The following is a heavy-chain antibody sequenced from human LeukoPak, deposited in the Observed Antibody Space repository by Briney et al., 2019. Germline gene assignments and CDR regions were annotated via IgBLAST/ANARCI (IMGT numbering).Heavy chain of an antibody. CDR1: GFTFSSYG. CDR3: AKRGDSSGYAFDI. J-gene: IGHJ3*02. Sequence: HAGGSLRLSCAASGFTFSSYGMHWVRQAPGKGLEWVAALSYDGSNKYYADSVKGRFTISRDNSKNTLYLQMNSLRAEDTAVYYCAKRGDSSGYAFDIWGQGTMVTVSS. V-gene: IGHV3-30*18. CDR2: LSYDGSNK. D-gene: IGHD3-22*01.